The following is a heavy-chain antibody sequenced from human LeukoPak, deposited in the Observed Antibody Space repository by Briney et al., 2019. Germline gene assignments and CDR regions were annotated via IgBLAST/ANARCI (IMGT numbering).Heavy chain of an antibody. D-gene: IGHD6-13*01. CDR1: GFTFSSYA. V-gene: IGHV3-23*01. CDR3: VKVSGMYSSSWPTDI. J-gene: IGHJ4*02. CDR2: ITGSGSST. Sequence: GGSLRLSCAASGFTFSSYAMSWVRQAPGKGLEWVSTITGSGSSTYYADSVKGRFTISRDKSMNTLFLQMSSLRAEDTAVYYCVKVSGMYSSSWPTDIWGQGTLVTVSS.